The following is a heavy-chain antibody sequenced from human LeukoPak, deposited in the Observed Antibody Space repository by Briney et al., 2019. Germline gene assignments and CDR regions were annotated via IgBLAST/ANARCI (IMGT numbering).Heavy chain of an antibody. D-gene: IGHD3-9*01. V-gene: IGHV4-59*01. CDR3: ARAIRYFDWLPHFDY. J-gene: IGHJ4*02. CDR1: GGSISSYY. CDR2: IYYSGST. Sequence: SETLSLTCTVSGGSISSYYWSWIRQPPGKGLEWIGYIYYSGSTNYSPSLKSRVTISVDTSKNQFSLKLSSVTAADTAVYYCARAIRYFDWLPHFDYWGQGTLVTVSS.